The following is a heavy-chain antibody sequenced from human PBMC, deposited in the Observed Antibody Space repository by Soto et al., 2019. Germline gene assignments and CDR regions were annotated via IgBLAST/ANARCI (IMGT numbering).Heavy chain of an antibody. CDR2: ITGTGGDA. CDR3: AREGCITGSCSADYGSRVMDV. J-gene: IGHJ6*02. Sequence: GGSLRLSCVASGITFGSRAMSWVRQAPGEGLEWVSTITGTGGDAKYADSVRGRLTISRDNSQNTLSLLMNSLRAEDTAVYYCAREGCITGSCSADYGSRVMDVWGQGTTVTVSS. V-gene: IGHV3-23*01. D-gene: IGHD2-15*01. CDR1: GITFGSRA.